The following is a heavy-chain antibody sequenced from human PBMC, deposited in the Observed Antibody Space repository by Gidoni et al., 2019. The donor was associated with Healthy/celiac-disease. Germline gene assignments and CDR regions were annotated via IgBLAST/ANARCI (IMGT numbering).Heavy chain of an antibody. J-gene: IGHJ4*02. D-gene: IGHD5-12*01. CDR2: ISSSSSYI. CDR1: GFTFSSYS. CDR3: AREGVDGYRPYYFDY. V-gene: IGHV3-21*01. Sequence: EVQLVESGGGLVKPGGSLRLSCAASGFTFSSYSMNWVRQAPGKGLEWVSSISSSSSYIYYADSVKGRFTISRDNAKNSLYLQMNSLRAEDTAVYYCAREGVDGYRPYYFDYWAREPWSPSPQ.